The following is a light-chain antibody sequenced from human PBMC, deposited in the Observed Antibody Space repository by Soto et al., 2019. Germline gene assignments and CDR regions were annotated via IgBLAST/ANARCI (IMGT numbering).Light chain of an antibody. J-gene: IGKJ5*01. Sequence: EIVLTQSPGTLSLSPGERATLSCRASQSVSDNYLAWYQQKPGQAPILLIYGASSRATGIPDRFSGNGSGTDFTLTISRLEPEDFAVYYCQQFGNSPFTFGQGTRLEIK. V-gene: IGKV3-20*01. CDR3: QQFGNSPFT. CDR2: GAS. CDR1: QSVSDNY.